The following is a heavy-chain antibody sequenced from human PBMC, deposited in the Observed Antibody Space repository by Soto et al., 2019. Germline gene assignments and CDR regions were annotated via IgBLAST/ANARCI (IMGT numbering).Heavy chain of an antibody. V-gene: IGHV4-34*01. J-gene: IGHJ6*02. CDR2: INHSGST. D-gene: IGHD3-10*01. Sequence: SETLSLTCAVYGGSFSGYYWSWIRQPPGKGLEWIGEINHSGSTNYNPSLKSRVTISVDTSKNQFSLKLSSVTAADTAVYYCARLALLWFGELYDYYYGMDVWGQGTTVTVSS. CDR1: GGSFSGYY. CDR3: ARLALLWFGELYDYYYGMDV.